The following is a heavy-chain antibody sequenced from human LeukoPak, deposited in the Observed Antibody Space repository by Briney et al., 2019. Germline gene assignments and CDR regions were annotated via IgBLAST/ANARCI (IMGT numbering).Heavy chain of an antibody. D-gene: IGHD6-19*01. Sequence: GSSVKVSCKASGGTFSSYAISWVRQAPGQGLEWMGRIIPILGIANYAQKFQGRVTITADKSTSTAYMELSSLRSEDTAVYCCARDPISYSSGWYGEDDYWGQGTLVTVSS. CDR2: IIPILGIA. CDR1: GGTFSSYA. CDR3: ARDPISYSSGWYGEDDY. V-gene: IGHV1-69*04. J-gene: IGHJ4*02.